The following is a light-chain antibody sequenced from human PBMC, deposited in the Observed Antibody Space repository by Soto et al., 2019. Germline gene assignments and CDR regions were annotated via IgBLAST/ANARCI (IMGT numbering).Light chain of an antibody. V-gene: IGLV2-14*01. CDR1: SSDVGAYNY. J-gene: IGLJ1*01. Sequence: QSALTQPASVSGSPGESITISCTGTSSDVGAYNYVSWYQQDPGKAPKLMIYDVSSQPSGVSNRFSGSKSGHTASLTISGLQAEDEADYYCSSYTSSSTYVFGTGTKLTVL. CDR2: DVS. CDR3: SSYTSSSTYV.